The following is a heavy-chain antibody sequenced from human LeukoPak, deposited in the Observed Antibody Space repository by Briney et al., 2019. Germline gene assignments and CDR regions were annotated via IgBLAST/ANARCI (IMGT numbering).Heavy chain of an antibody. J-gene: IGHJ4*02. CDR3: ALSREAAGTVFDD. D-gene: IGHD6-13*01. Sequence: GGSLRLSCAASGFTFSSYWMHWVRQAPGKGLVWVSHINSDGRSTTYADSVKGRFTISRDNAKNTLYLQMNSLRAEDTAVYYCALSREAAGTVFDDWGQGTLVTVSS. CDR2: INSDGRST. CDR1: GFTFSSYW. V-gene: IGHV3-74*01.